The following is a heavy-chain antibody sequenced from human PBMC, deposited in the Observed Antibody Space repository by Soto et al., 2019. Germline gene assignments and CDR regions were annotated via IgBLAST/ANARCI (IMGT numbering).Heavy chain of an antibody. J-gene: IGHJ6*02. D-gene: IGHD4-17*01. V-gene: IGHV3-30-3*01. Sequence: LRLSCAASGFTFSSYAMHWVRQAPGKGLEWVAVISYDGSNKYYADSVKGRFTISRDNSKNTLYLQMNSLRAEDTAVYYCTTEGGSTTVTSYYYYGMDVWGQGTTVTVSS. CDR3: TTEGGSTTVTSYYYYGMDV. CDR1: GFTFSSYA. CDR2: ISYDGSNK.